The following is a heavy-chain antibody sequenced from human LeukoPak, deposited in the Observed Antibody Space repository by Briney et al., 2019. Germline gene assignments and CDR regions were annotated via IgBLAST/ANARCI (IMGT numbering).Heavy chain of an antibody. CDR2: IRGSGVTT. V-gene: IGHV3-23*01. CDR3: ARVSRYYYGSGSSTHFDY. CDR1: GFTFSSYA. Sequence: GGSLRLSCAASGFTFSSYAMNWVRQAPGKGLEWVSAIRGSGVTTYYADSAKGRFTISRDNSKNTLYLQMNSLRAEDTAVYYCARVSRYYYGSGSSTHFDYWGQGTLVTVSS. J-gene: IGHJ4*02. D-gene: IGHD3-10*01.